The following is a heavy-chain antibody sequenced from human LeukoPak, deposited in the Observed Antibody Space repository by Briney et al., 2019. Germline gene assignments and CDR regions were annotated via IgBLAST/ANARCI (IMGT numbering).Heavy chain of an antibody. D-gene: IGHD1-26*01. CDR3: ARDNSVGDNAWWFDP. CDR2: INPTGGST. J-gene: IGHJ5*02. CDR1: GYTSTSYY. V-gene: IGHV1-46*01. Sequence: ASVKVSCKASGYTSTSYYMRWVRQAPGQGLEWMGLINPTGGSTGYAQKFQGRVTMTRDMSTSTDYMELSSLRSEDTAIYYCARDNSVGDNAWWFDPWGQGTLVTVSS.